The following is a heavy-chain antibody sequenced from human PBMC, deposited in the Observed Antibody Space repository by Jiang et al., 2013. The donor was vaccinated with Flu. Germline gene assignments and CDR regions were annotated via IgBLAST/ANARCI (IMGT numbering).Heavy chain of an antibody. CDR3: ARGRGDTSMVTIAVAAY. Sequence: NWVRQATGQGLEWMGWMNPYNGNTGYAPKFQGRLTMTRDTSISTAYMELSSLSSEDTAMYYCARGRGDTSMVTIAVAAYWGQGTLVTVPS. V-gene: IGHV1-8*01. D-gene: IGHD5-18*01. CDR2: MNPYNGNT. J-gene: IGHJ4*02.